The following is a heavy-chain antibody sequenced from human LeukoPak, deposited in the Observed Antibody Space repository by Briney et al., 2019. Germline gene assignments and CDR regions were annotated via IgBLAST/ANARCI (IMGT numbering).Heavy chain of an antibody. CDR2: INHSGST. CDR1: GGSFSGYY. CDR3: ARAAAAWWRGGSRYYFDY. D-gene: IGHD6-13*01. V-gene: IGHV4-34*01. J-gene: IGHJ4*02. Sequence: SETLSLTCAVYGGSFSGYYWSWIRQPPGKGLEWIGEINHSGSTNYNPSLKSRVTISVDTSKNQFSLKLSSVTAADTAVYYCARAAAAWWRGGSRYYFDYWGQGTLVTVSS.